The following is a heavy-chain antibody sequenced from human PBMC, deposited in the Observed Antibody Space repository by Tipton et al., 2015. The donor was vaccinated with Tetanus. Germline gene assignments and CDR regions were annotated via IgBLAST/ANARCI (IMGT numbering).Heavy chain of an antibody. V-gene: IGHV4-39*01. CDR3: ARHQSGYFTPFDY. CDR1: GASIRGGTFY. J-gene: IGHJ4*02. Sequence: TLSLTCTVSGASIRGGTFYWGWIRQPPGKGLEWIGSIYESGDTYYIPSLKSRVTISGDTSTNQFSLILNPMAAAVTGVYFCARHQSGYFTPFDYWRQGKLVPVSS. CDR2: IYESGDT. D-gene: IGHD3-3*01.